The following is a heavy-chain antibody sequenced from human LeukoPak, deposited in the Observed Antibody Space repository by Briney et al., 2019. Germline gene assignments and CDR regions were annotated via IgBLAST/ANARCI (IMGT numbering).Heavy chain of an antibody. D-gene: IGHD3-9*01. Sequence: SETLSLTCAVSGGPISNFYWSWIRQPPGKGLEWIGYIKYRGTTNYNPSLKSRVTLSVDTSKNQLSLKPSSVTAADTAVYYCARGPEYDILTGYSPFDNWGPGTLVTVPS. CDR3: ARGPEYDILTGYSPFDN. CDR1: GGPISNFY. CDR2: IKYRGTT. V-gene: IGHV4-59*01. J-gene: IGHJ4*02.